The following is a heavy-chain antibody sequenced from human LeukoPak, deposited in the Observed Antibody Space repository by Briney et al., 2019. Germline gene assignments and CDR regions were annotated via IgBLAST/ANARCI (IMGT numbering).Heavy chain of an antibody. V-gene: IGHV3-21*01. CDR1: EFTFSSYW. Sequence: GGSLRLSCEASEFTFSSYWMHWVRQPPGKGLEWVSSISSSSSYIYYADSVKGRFTISRDNAKNSLYLQMNSLRAEDTAVYYCARDRQLVYWGQGTLVTVSS. D-gene: IGHD5-24*01. CDR3: ARDRQLVY. J-gene: IGHJ4*02. CDR2: ISSSSSYI.